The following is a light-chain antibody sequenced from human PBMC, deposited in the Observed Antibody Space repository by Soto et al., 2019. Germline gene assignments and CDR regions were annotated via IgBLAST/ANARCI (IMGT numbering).Light chain of an antibody. CDR2: GAS. V-gene: IGKV3-20*01. CDR3: QHHDSSVCT. J-gene: IGKJ2*02. CDR1: QSVRGSY. Sequence: ELVLTQSPGTLSLSPGDSVTLSCRASQSVRGSYLAWYQQKPGQAPRLLIYGASSRATGIPGRFSGSGSGTDFTLTITSLEPDDFAVYYCQHHDSSVCTFGRGSKLEIK.